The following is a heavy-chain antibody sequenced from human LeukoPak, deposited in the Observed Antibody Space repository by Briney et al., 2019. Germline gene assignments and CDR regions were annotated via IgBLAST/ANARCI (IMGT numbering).Heavy chain of an antibody. Sequence: SCKASGYTFSSYGMHWVRQAPGKGLEWVAVISYDGSNKYYADSVKGRFTISRDNSKNTLYLQMNSLRAEDTAVYYCAKDRGYSSSWYDYWGQGTLVTVSS. V-gene: IGHV3-30*18. CDR2: ISYDGSNK. CDR3: AKDRGYSSSWYDY. D-gene: IGHD6-13*01. CDR1: GYTFSSYG. J-gene: IGHJ4*02.